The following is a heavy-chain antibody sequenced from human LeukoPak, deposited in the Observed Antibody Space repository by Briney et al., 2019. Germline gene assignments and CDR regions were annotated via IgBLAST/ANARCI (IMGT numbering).Heavy chain of an antibody. J-gene: IGHJ3*02. CDR1: GFTFSSYS. Sequence: PGGSLRLSCAASGFTFSSYSMNWVRQAPGKGLEWVSSISSSSSYIYYADSVKGRFTISRDNAKNSLYLQMNSLRAEDTAVYYCARDQPLYFDWLKGTTDAFDIWGQGTMVTVSS. V-gene: IGHV3-21*01. CDR3: ARDQPLYFDWLKGTTDAFDI. CDR2: ISSSSSYI. D-gene: IGHD3-9*01.